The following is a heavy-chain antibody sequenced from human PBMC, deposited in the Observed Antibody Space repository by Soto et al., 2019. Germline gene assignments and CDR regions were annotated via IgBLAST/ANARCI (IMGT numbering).Heavy chain of an antibody. J-gene: IGHJ4*02. CDR2: IYYSGGT. CDR1: GGSISSYY. V-gene: IGHV4-59*01. Sequence: QVQLQESGPGLVKPSETLSLTCSVSGGSISSYYWGWIRQPPGKGLEWIGHIYYSGGTSYNPSLKSRITISVDTPKPQFSLKLSSLTAADMAVYYCARDSAAGTGDYDHWGQGILVTVSS. D-gene: IGHD6-13*01. CDR3: ARDSAAGTGDYDH.